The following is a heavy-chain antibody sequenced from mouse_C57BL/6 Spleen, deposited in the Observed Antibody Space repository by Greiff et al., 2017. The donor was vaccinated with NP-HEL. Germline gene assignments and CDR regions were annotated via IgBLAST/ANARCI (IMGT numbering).Heavy chain of an antibody. D-gene: IGHD1-1*01. CDR1: GYTFTDHT. CDR3: ASESGTTVVEDYAMDY. Sequence: VQLQQSDAELVKPGASVKISCKVSGYTFTDHTIHWMKQRPEQGLEWIGYIYPRDGSTKYNEKFKGKATLTADKSSSTAYMQLNSLTSEDSAVYCCASESGTTVVEDYAMDYWGQGTSVTVSA. CDR2: IYPRDGST. V-gene: IGHV1-78*01. J-gene: IGHJ4*01.